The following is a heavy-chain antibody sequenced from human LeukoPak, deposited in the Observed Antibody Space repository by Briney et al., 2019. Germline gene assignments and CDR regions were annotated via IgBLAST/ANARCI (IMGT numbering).Heavy chain of an antibody. CDR3: ARGYYYGSGSYSFDY. Sequence: SQTLSLTCAISGDSISSNTAAWNWIRQSPSRGLEWLGRTYYRSKWYNDDALQVKGRVTIKPDTSKNQFSLQLNSVTPEDTAVYYCARGYYYGSGSYSFDYWGQGTLVTVSS. D-gene: IGHD3-10*01. J-gene: IGHJ4*02. V-gene: IGHV6-1*01. CDR2: TYYRSKWYN. CDR1: GDSISSNTAA.